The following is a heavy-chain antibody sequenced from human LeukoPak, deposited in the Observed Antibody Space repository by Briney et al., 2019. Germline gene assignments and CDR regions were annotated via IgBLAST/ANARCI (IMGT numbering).Heavy chain of an antibody. CDR2: TSRSGSTK. D-gene: IGHD2-2*01. Sequence: PGGSLRLSCAASGFTLSSYEMNWVRQAPGKGLEWVSYTSRSGSTKYYADSVKGRFTISRDNAKNSLYLQMNSLRAEDTAVYYCARAYLAIAVPALYGMDVWGQGTTVTVSS. CDR1: GFTLSSYE. CDR3: ARAYLAIAVPALYGMDV. V-gene: IGHV3-48*03. J-gene: IGHJ6*02.